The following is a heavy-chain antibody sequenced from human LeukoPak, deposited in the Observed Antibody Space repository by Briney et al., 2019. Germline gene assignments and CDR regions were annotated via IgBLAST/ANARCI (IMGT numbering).Heavy chain of an antibody. CDR1: GFTFSSYA. CDR2: ISGSGGST. V-gene: IGHV3-23*01. Sequence: GGSLRLSCAASGFTFSSYAMSWVRQAPGKGLEWVSAISGSGGSTYYADSVKGRFTISRDNSKNTLYLQMNSLRAEDTAVYYCAKDGPALSGWWFGYFDYWGQGTLVTVSS. D-gene: IGHD2-15*01. J-gene: IGHJ4*02. CDR3: AKDGPALSGWWFGYFDY.